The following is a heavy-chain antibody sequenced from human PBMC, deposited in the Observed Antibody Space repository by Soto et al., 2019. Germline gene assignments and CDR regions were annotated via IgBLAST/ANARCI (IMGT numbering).Heavy chain of an antibody. J-gene: IGHJ3*02. CDR1: GFTFSSYE. D-gene: IGHD3-10*01. CDR2: ISSSGSTI. V-gene: IGHV3-48*03. Sequence: GGSLRLSCAASGFTFSSYEMNWVRQAPGKGLEWVSYISSSGSTIYYADSVKGRFTISRDNAKNSLYLQMNSLRDEDTAVYYCARDAVYGSGSYDAFDIWGQGTMVTVSS. CDR3: ARDAVYGSGSYDAFDI.